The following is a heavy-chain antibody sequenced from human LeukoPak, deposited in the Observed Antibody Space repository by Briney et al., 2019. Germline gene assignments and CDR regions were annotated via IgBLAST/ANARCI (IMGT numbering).Heavy chain of an antibody. CDR3: SREDS. CDR2: INPNSGGT. J-gene: IGHJ4*03. V-gene: IGHV1-2*02. Sequence: ASVTVSCMASGYTLTGYYLHWVRPAPGQGLEWVGWINPNSGGTNYAQKFQGRVTMTRATSNSTVYMEMSRLRSDDTAVYYCSREDSWGHRALVTASS. CDR1: GYTLTGYY.